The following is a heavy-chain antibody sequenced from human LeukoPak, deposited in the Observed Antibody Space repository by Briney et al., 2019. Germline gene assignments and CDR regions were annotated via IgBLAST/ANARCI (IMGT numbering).Heavy chain of an antibody. J-gene: IGHJ4*02. V-gene: IGHV3-23*01. CDR3: AKSSGAYFDY. D-gene: IGHD3-10*01. CDR2: ISGSGGST. CDR1: GVTFSSYA. Sequence: GGSLRLSCAASGVTFSSYAMSWVGQAPGKGLGWVSAISGSGGSTCYADSVKCRFTISRDNSKSTLYLQMNSLRAEDTAVYYCAKSSGAYFDYWGQGTLVTVSS.